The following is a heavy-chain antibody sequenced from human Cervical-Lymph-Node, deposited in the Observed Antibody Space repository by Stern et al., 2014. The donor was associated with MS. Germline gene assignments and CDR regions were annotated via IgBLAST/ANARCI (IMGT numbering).Heavy chain of an antibody. CDR1: GYTFTDYY. V-gene: IGHV1-2*02. J-gene: IGHJ6*02. Sequence: QVQLVQSGAEVKKPGASVKVSCKPSGYTFTDYYIHWLRQAPGQGPEWMGRISPKNGDTNYAPRFQGRVTMTRDTSISIVYLEVTRLRFDDTAVYYCAENMDVWGQGTTVTVSS. CDR2: ISPKNGDT. CDR3: AENMDV.